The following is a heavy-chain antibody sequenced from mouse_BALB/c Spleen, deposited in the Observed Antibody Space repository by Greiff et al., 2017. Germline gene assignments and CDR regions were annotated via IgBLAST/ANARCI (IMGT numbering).Heavy chain of an antibody. J-gene: IGHJ2*01. CDR3: TRGDRYYFDY. CDR2: ISSGGSYT. CDR1: GFTFSSYT. V-gene: IGHV5-6-4*01. D-gene: IGHD2-14*01. Sequence: DVMLVESGGGLVKPGGSLKLSCAASGFTFSSYTMSWVRQTPEKRLEWVATISSGGSYTYYPDSVKGRFTISRDNAKNTLYLQMSSLKSEDTAMYYCTRGDRYYFDYWGQGTTLTVSS.